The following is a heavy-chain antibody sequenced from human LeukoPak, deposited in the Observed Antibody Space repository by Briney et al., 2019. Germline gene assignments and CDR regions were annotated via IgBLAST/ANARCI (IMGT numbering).Heavy chain of an antibody. D-gene: IGHD3-10*01. CDR1: GFTFTTYW. V-gene: IGHV3-74*03. CDR3: IRETHVGLHLEY. Sequence: PGGSLRLSCAASGFTFTTYWMHWVRQAAGKGLVWVARINTDGSVTTYAESVKGRFTVSRDNAENTLYLQMNDLRPEDTAVYYCIRETHVGLHLEYWGQGTPATVTS. J-gene: IGHJ4*02. CDR2: INTDGSVT.